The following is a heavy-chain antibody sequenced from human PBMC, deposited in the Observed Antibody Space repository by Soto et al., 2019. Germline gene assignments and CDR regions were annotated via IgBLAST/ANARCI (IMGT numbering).Heavy chain of an antibody. Sequence: SETLSLTCSVSGGSISSSTYYWGWIRQPPGKGLEWIGSIYYTGDTHYNPSLKSRVTVYVDTSKNHFSLNLTSVTAADTAVYFCVGDSSIAATDYWGRGALVTVSS. V-gene: IGHV4-39*02. J-gene: IGHJ4*02. CDR3: VGDSSIAATDY. CDR1: GGSISSSTYY. CDR2: IYYTGDT. D-gene: IGHD6-6*01.